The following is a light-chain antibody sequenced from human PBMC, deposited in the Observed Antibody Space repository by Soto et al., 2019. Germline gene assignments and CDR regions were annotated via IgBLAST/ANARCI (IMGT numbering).Light chain of an antibody. CDR1: SSDVGGYNY. CDR3: SSYTSSTTLV. V-gene: IGLV2-14*03. CDR2: DVS. Sequence: QSVLTQPASVSGSPGQSITISCTGTSSDVGGYNYVSWYQQHPGKAPKLMIYDVSYRPSGVSNRFSGSKSGNTASLTISGLQAEDEDDYYFSSYTSSTTLVFGGGTKLTVL. J-gene: IGLJ2*01.